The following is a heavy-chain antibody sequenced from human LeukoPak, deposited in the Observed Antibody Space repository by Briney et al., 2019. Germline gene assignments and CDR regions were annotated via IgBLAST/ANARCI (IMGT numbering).Heavy chain of an antibody. CDR2: INHSGST. CDR1: GGSFSGYY. J-gene: IGHJ4*02. V-gene: IGHV4-34*01. Sequence: SETLSLTCAVYGGSFSGYYWSWIRQPPGKGLEWIGEINHSGSTNYNPSLKSRVTISVDTSKNQFPLKLSSVTAADTTVYYCARGLPTGTASDYWGQGTLVTVSS. CDR3: ARGLPTGTASDY. D-gene: IGHD1-1*01.